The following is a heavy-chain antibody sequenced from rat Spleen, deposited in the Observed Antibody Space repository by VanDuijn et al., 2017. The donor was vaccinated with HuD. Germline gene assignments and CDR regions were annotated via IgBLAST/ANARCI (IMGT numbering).Heavy chain of an antibody. V-gene: IGHV2-43*01. CDR1: GFSLTSYH. CDR2: IWTGGST. CDR3: ARVGYSSYIRYFDY. Sequence: QVQLKESGPGLVQSSQTLSLACTVSGFSLTSYHVSWVRQPPGKGLEWMGVIWTGGSTAYNSPLKSRLTITRDTSKSQVFLKMNSLQTEDTATYYCARVGYSSYIRYFDYWGQGVMVTVSS. D-gene: IGHD1-2*01. J-gene: IGHJ2*01.